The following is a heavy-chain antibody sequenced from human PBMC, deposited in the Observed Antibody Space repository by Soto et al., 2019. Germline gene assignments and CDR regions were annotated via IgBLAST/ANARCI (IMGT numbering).Heavy chain of an antibody. CDR1: GFTFSDYY. Sequence: QVQLVESGGGLVKPGGSLRLSCAASGFTFSDYYMSWIRQAPGKGLEWVSYISSSSSYTNYADSVKGRFTIPRDNAKNSLYLQMNSLRAEDTAVYYCARASYCSGGSCYPEFFDLWGRGTLVTVSS. V-gene: IGHV3-11*05. CDR2: ISSSSSYT. J-gene: IGHJ2*01. CDR3: ARASYCSGGSCYPEFFDL. D-gene: IGHD2-15*01.